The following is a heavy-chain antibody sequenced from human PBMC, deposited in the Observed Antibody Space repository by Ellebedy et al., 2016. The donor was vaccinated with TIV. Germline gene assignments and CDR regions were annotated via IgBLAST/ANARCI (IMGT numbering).Heavy chain of an antibody. CDR3: ARDRWELQFDY. CDR2: IYTSGST. V-gene: IGHV4-4*07. Sequence: MPSETLSLTCTVSGCSISRYYWSWIRPPAGKGLEWIGRIYTSGSTNYNPSLKSRVTMSVDTSKNQFSLKLSSVTAADTAVYYCARDRWELQFDYWGQGTLVTVSS. D-gene: IGHD1-26*01. CDR1: GCSISRYY. J-gene: IGHJ4*02.